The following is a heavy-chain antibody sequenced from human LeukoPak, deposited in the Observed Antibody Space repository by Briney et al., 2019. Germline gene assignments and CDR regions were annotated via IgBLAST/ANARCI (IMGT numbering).Heavy chain of an antibody. Sequence: SETLSLTCTVSGGSISSNNYYWGWIRQPPGKGLEWIGSIYYSGSTYYNPSLKSRVTISVDTSKNQFSLKLSSVTAADTAVYYCARGVAGSSGYWGQGTLVTVSS. V-gene: IGHV4-39*01. J-gene: IGHJ4*02. CDR2: IYYSGST. CDR3: ARGVAGSSGY. D-gene: IGHD6-19*01. CDR1: GGSISSNNYY.